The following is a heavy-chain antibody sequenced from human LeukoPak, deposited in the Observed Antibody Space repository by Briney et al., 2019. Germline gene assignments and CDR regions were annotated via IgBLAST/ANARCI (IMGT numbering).Heavy chain of an antibody. Sequence: KPSETLSLTCTVSGDSISSSNCYWGWIRQPPGKGLEWIGSIYFSGGTYYNASLKSRVTISVDTSKNQFSLKLSSVTAADTAVYYCARLNTYYYDSSGLGGFDPWGQGTLVTVSS. CDR3: ARLNTYYYDSSGLGGFDP. CDR2: IYFSGGT. V-gene: IGHV4-39*07. D-gene: IGHD3-22*01. CDR1: GDSISSSNCY. J-gene: IGHJ5*02.